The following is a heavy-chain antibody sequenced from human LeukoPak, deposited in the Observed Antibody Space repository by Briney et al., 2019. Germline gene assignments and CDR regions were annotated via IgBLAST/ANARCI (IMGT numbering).Heavy chain of an antibody. Sequence: PGGSLRLSCAASGFTFTSNALNWVRQAPGKGLEGVAIISYDGNNKYYADSVKGRFTISRDNSKNTLYLEMNSLRTEDTAVYYCARGTSERVYGALDIWGQGTRVTVS. V-gene: IGHV3-30*03. J-gene: IGHJ3*02. CDR2: ISYDGNNK. CDR1: GFTFTSNA. CDR3: ARGTSERVYGALDI. D-gene: IGHD3-10*02.